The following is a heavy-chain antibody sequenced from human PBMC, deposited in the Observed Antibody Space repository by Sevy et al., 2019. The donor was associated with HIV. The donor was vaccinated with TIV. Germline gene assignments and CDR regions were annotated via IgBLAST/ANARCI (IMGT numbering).Heavy chain of an antibody. D-gene: IGHD3-22*01. V-gene: IGHV3-30-3*01. CDR1: GFTFSSYA. CDR3: ARDQHYYDGNLRTGWFDP. CDR2: ISYDGSNK. J-gene: IGHJ5*02. Sequence: GGSLRLSCAASGFTFSSYAMHWVRQAPGKGLEWVAVISYDGSNKYYADSVKGRFTISRDNSKSTLYLQMNSLRAEDTAVYYCARDQHYYDGNLRTGWFDPWGQGTLVTVSS.